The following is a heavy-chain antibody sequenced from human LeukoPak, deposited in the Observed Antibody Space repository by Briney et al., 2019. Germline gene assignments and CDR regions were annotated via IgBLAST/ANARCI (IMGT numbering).Heavy chain of an antibody. CDR2: VHPSGRT. J-gene: IGHJ4*02. Sequence: SGTLCLTCAVSGGSFSDYFWTWIRQPPGNGLEWIGEVHPSGRTNYTSSLKSRVTISVDTSKNQFSLRLSSVTAADTAVYFCACSSYNLWTGLGLTYDFWGQGTLVTVSS. V-gene: IGHV4-34*01. CDR3: ACSSYNLWTGLGLTYDF. D-gene: IGHD3/OR15-3a*01. CDR1: GGSFSDYF.